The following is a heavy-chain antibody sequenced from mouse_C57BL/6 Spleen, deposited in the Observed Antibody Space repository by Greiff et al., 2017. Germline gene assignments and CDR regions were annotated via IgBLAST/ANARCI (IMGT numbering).Heavy chain of an antibody. CDR1: GFTFSDYY. CDR3: ARGGRNYPYYFDY. D-gene: IGHD2-1*01. J-gene: IGHJ2*01. V-gene: IGHV5-16*01. CDR2: INYDGSST. Sequence: EVQVVESEGGLVQPGSSMKLSCTASGFTFSDYYMAWVRQVPEKGLEWVANINYDGSSTYYLDSLKSRFIISRGNAKNILYLQMSRLKSEDTATYYCARGGRNYPYYFDYWGQGTTLTVSS.